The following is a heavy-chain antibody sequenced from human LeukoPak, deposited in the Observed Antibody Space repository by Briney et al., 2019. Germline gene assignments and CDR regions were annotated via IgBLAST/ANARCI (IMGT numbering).Heavy chain of an antibody. V-gene: IGHV1-46*01. CDR3: ASVYNYGMDV. Sequence: ASVKVSCKASGYTVTNYYMHWVRQAPGQGLEWMGILNPSGGSTSYAQKFQGRATLTRATSTSTVYMELSSLGSEDTAVYYCASVYNYGMDVWGQGTTVIVSS. CDR2: LNPSGGST. CDR1: GYTVTNYY. J-gene: IGHJ6*02.